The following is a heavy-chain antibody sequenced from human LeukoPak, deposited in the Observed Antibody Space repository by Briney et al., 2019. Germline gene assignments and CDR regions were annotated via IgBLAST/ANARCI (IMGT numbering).Heavy chain of an antibody. CDR2: IYYSGST. J-gene: IGHJ4*02. V-gene: IGHV4-59*08. CDR3: ARILMVRGVIWDFDY. CDR1: GGSISSYY. D-gene: IGHD3-10*01. Sequence: SETLSLTCTVSGGSISSYYWSWIRQPPGKGLEWIGYIYYSGSTNYNPTLKSRVTISVETSKNQFSLKLSSVTAADTAVYYCARILMVRGVIWDFDYWGQGTLVTVSS.